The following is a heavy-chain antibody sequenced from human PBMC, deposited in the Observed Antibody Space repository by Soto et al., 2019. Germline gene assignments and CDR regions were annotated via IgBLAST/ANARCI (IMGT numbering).Heavy chain of an antibody. J-gene: IGHJ2*01. CDR1: GFTFSSYA. CDR2: ISGSGGST. Sequence: EVQLLESGGGLVQPGGSLRLSCAASGFTFSSYAMSWVRQAPGKGLEWVSAISGSGGSTYYADSVKGRFTISRDNSKNTLYLQMNSLRAEDTAVYYCAKGYCGGDCYIQYWYFDLWGRGTLVTVSS. D-gene: IGHD2-21*02. CDR3: AKGYCGGDCYIQYWYFDL. V-gene: IGHV3-23*01.